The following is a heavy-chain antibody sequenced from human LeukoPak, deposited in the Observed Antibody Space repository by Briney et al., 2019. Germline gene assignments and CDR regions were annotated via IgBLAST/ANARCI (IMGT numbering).Heavy chain of an antibody. Sequence: SETLSLTCIVSGGSITSYYWSWIRQPPGKGLEWIGYIYDTGSTSYNPSLESRVTISVDTSKNQFSLKLTSLTAADTAVYYCARGGWSLDYWGQGILVTVSS. V-gene: IGHV4-59*01. CDR3: ARGGWSLDY. CDR2: IYDTGST. D-gene: IGHD1-26*01. J-gene: IGHJ4*02. CDR1: GGSITSYY.